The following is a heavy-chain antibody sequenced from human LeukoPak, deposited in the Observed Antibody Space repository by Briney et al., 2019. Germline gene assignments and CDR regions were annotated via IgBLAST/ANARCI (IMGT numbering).Heavy chain of an antibody. J-gene: IGHJ4*02. CDR1: GFTFTNAC. V-gene: IGHV3-15*01. CDR2: IKSQTDGGTT. D-gene: IGHD5-18*01. Sequence: GGSLRLSCKGSGFTFTNACMSWVRLAPGRGLEWVGHIKSQTDGGTTDYAAPVKGRFTISRDDSKNTLYLQLNSLKTEDTAVYYCTTGTWIQLWLADYWGQGTLVTVSS. CDR3: TTGTWIQLWLADY.